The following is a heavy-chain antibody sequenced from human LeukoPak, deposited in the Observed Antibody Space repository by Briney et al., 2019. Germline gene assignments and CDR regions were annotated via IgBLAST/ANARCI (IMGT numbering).Heavy chain of an antibody. CDR3: ATDPTTRLRRPTSAYGMDV. CDR1: GYTFTSYG. CDR2: ISAYTGNT. J-gene: IGHJ6*02. V-gene: IGHV1-18*04. Sequence: GASVKVSCKASGYTFTSYGISWVRQAPGQGLEWMGWISAYTGNTNYAQKFQGRVTMTTDTSTSTAYMELRGLRSDDTAVYYCATDPTTRLRRPTSAYGMDVWGQGTTVTVSS. D-gene: IGHD4-17*01.